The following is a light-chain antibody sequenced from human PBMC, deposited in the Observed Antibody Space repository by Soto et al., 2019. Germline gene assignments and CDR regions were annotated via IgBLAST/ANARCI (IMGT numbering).Light chain of an antibody. CDR2: QDS. V-gene: IGLV3-1*01. CDR1: KLGDKY. J-gene: IGLJ1*01. Sequence: SYELTQPPSVSVSPGQTASITCSGDKLGDKYACWYQQKPGQSPVLVIYQDSKRPSGIPERFSGSNSGNTATLTISGTQAMDEADYYCVSYTSSTTYVFGTGTKLTVL. CDR3: VSYTSSTTYV.